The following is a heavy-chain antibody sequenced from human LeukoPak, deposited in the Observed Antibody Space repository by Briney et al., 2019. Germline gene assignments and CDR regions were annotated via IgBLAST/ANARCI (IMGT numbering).Heavy chain of an antibody. CDR3: ARGITIFGVALYGMDV. D-gene: IGHD3-3*01. CDR1: GFTFSSYA. V-gene: IGHV3-30-3*01. CDR2: ISYDGSNK. J-gene: IGHJ6*02. Sequence: GRSLRLSCAASGFTFSSYAMPWVRQAPGKGLEWVAVISYDGSNKYYADSVKGRFTISRDNSKNTLYLQMNSLRAEDTAVYYCARGITIFGVALYGMDVWGQGTTVTVSS.